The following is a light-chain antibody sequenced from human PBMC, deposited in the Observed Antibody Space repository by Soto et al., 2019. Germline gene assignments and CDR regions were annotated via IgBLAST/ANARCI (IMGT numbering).Light chain of an antibody. CDR3: QSYDSSLSAWV. CDR2: DNT. J-gene: IGLJ3*02. V-gene: IGLV1-40*01. Sequence: QSVLTQPPSLSGAPGQRVTISCIGSSSNIGAGYDVHWYHHLPGTAPKLLIYDNTNRPSGVHDRFSGSKSGTSASLAITGLQAEDEADYYCQSYDSSLSAWVFGGGTKLTVL. CDR1: SSNIGAGYD.